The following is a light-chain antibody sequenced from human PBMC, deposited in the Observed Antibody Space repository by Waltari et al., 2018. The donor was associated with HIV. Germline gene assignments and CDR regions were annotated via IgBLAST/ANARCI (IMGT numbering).Light chain of an antibody. CDR3: CAYAGSTTYVI. CDR1: RSHVRRYNL. J-gene: IGLJ2*01. V-gene: IGLV2-23*02. CDR2: EVS. Sequence: QYALTQPASLSGSPGQSNTISCTATRSHVRRYNLFSWYQRHPGKAPQLRIYEVSKRPSGVSNGVSGSKSGNTASLTISGRQAEDEADYYGCAYAGSTTYVIFGVGTKLTVL.